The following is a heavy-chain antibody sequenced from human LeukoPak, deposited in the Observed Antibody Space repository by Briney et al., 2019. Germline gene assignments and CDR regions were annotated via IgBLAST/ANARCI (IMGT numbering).Heavy chain of an antibody. J-gene: IGHJ4*02. CDR3: ARDYYGSGSSCDY. V-gene: IGHV3-21*01. Sequence: GGSLRLSCAASGYTFSSYSMNWVRQAPGKGLEWVSSISSSSSYIYYADSVKGRFTISRDNAKNSLYLQMNSLRAEDMAVYYCARDYYGSGSSCDYWGQGTLVTVSS. D-gene: IGHD3-10*01. CDR1: GYTFSSYS. CDR2: ISSSSSYI.